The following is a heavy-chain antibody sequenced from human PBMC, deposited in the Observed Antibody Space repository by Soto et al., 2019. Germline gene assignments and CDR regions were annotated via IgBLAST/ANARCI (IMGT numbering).Heavy chain of an antibody. CDR1: GDTFSTFA. CDR3: ARSPGITGTRASHYAMDV. CDR2: IIPIFGTP. Sequence: SVKVSCKASGDTFSTFAISWVRQAPGQGLEWMGGIIPIFGTPDYAQHFPGRVTISADESTKTAYLELSSLRPEDTAVYYCARSPGITGTRASHYAMDVWGQGTTVTV. J-gene: IGHJ6*02. D-gene: IGHD1-20*01. V-gene: IGHV1-69*13.